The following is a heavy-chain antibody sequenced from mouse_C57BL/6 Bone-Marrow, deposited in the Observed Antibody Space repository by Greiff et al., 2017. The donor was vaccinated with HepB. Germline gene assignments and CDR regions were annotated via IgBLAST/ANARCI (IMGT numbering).Heavy chain of an antibody. J-gene: IGHJ2*01. V-gene: IGHV1-26*01. CDR1: GYTFTDYY. CDR3: AREGGRYFDY. Sequence: EVMLQQSGPELVKPGASVKISCKASGYTFTDYYMNWVKQSHGKSLEWIGDINPNNGGTSYNQKFKGKATLTVDKSSSTAYMELRSLTSEDSAVYYCAREGGRYFDYWGQGTTLTVSS. CDR2: INPNNGGT.